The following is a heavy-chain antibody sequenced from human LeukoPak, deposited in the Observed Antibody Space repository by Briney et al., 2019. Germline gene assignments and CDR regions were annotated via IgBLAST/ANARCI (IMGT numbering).Heavy chain of an antibody. Sequence: PSETLSLTCTLYGGSFSAHYWSWIRQPPGKALVWIGEIDHRGSTHYNASLMSRVAMSIDTSNNHFSLKLRSVTAADTAVYYCARRTPQMTTNEYALDIWGQGALVTVSS. CDR3: ARRTPQMTTNEYALDI. J-gene: IGHJ3*02. V-gene: IGHV4-34*01. D-gene: IGHD5-24*01. CDR2: IDHRGST. CDR1: GGSFSAHY.